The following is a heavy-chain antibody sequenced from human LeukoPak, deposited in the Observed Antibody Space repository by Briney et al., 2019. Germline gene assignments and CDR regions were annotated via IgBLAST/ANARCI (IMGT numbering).Heavy chain of an antibody. V-gene: IGHV3-30-3*01. Sequence: PGGSLRLSCGASGFTFSTYEMNWVRQAPGKGLEWVAVISYDGSNKYYADSVKGRFTIFRDNFKNTLYLQMNSLRAEDTSLYSCARQAVADYYFDYWGQGTLVTVSS. CDR3: ARQAVADYYFDY. J-gene: IGHJ4*02. CDR1: GFTFSTYE. CDR2: ISYDGSNK. D-gene: IGHD6-19*01.